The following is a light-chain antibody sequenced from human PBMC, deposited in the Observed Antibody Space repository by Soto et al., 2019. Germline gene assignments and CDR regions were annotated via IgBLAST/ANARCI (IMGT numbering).Light chain of an antibody. CDR3: LQHNSYPRT. J-gene: IGKJ4*02. V-gene: IGKV1-17*01. CDR1: QGIRND. Sequence: DIQMTQSPSSLSASVGDRVTITCRASQGIRNDLDWYQQEPGKAPKRLIYATSSLQSGVPSRFSGSGSGTEFTHTISSLHAEDVATYYCLQHNSYPRTVGRGTKVEIK. CDR2: ATS.